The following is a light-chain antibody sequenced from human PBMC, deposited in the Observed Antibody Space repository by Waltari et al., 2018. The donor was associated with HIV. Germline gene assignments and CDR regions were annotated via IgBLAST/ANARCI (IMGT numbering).Light chain of an antibody. CDR2: RDN. Sequence: QSVLTQPPSASGTPGQRVTISCSGSDSNIGTEYVYWYHQLRGAAPRLLIYRDNQRHSGVPDRFSGAKSGTSASLDISGLRSEDDSDYYCAAWDDSPGGVIFGGGTKLTVL. CDR1: DSNIGTEY. CDR3: AAWDDSPGGVI. J-gene: IGLJ2*01. V-gene: IGLV1-47*01.